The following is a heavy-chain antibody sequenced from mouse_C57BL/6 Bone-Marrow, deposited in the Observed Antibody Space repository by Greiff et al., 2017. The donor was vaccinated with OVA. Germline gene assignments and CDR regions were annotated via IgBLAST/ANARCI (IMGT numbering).Heavy chain of an antibody. CDR1: GYTFTSYW. J-gene: IGHJ2*01. CDR2: IYPGSGST. CDR3: ARRLTGTFDY. D-gene: IGHD4-1*01. Sequence: QVQLQQPGAELVKPGASVKMSCKASGYTFTSYWITWVKQRPGQGLEWIGDIYPGSGSTNYNEKFKSKATLTVDKSSSTAYMQLSSLTSEDSAVYYCARRLTGTFDYWGQGTTLTVSS. V-gene: IGHV1-55*01.